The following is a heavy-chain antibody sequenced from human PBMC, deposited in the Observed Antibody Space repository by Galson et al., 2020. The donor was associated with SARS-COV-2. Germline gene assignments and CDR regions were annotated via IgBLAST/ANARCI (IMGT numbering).Heavy chain of an antibody. D-gene: IGHD3-22*01. CDR2: INWNSGSI. V-gene: IGHV3-9*01. Sequence: TGGSLRLSCGASGFKFEEYTMHWVRQAPGKGLEWVAGINWNSGSIVYADSVRGRFTISRDNDNNSLHLQLNSLRPEDTALYFCAKSSSDYLLRDYFDKWGQGTLVTVTS. J-gene: IGHJ4*02. CDR3: AKSSSDYLLRDYFDK. CDR1: GFKFEEYT.